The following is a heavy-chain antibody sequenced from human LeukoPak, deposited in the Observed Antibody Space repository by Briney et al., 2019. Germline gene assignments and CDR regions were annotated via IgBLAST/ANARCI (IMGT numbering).Heavy chain of an antibody. V-gene: IGHV3-23*01. Sequence: GGSLRLSCAASGFTFNNYAMNWVRQAPGKGLEWVSVISGSGGTTYYADSVKGRFTISRDSSKNTLYLQMNSLRAEDTTVYYCAKVSGGGLYYDGMDVWGQGTTVTVSS. CDR1: GFTFNNYA. D-gene: IGHD1-14*01. CDR3: AKVSGGGLYYDGMDV. CDR2: ISGSGGTT. J-gene: IGHJ6*02.